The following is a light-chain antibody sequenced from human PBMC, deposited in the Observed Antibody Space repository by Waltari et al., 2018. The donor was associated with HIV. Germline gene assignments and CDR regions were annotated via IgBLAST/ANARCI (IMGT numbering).Light chain of an antibody. CDR2: KDT. CDR1: ALPKQY. Sequence: SYELTQPPSVSVSPGQTARITCPGDALPKQYAYWYHQKPGQAPVLVIYKDTERPSGIPERFSGSSSGTTVTLTISGVQAEDEDDYYCQSADSSGTWVFGGGTKLTVL. J-gene: IGLJ3*02. CDR3: QSADSSGTWV. V-gene: IGLV3-25*03.